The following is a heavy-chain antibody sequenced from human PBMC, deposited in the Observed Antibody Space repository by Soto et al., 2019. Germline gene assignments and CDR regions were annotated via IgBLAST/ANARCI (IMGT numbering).Heavy chain of an antibody. D-gene: IGHD3-22*01. V-gene: IGHV1-69*13. CDR1: GGTFSSYA. CDR2: IIPIFGTA. Sequence: SVKVSCKASGGTFSSYAISWVRQAPGQGLEWMGGIIPIFGTANYAQKFQGRVTITADESTSTAYMELSSLRSEDTAVYYCAREYYYDSSGYYGPSYYYYYGMEVWGQGTTVTVSS. CDR3: AREYYYDSSGYYGPSYYYYYGMEV. J-gene: IGHJ6*02.